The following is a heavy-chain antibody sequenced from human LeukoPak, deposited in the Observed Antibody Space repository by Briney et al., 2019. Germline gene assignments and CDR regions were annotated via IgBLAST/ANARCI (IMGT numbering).Heavy chain of an antibody. D-gene: IGHD6-19*01. CDR2: IIPIFGTA. J-gene: IGHJ5*02. CDR3: AKSAVAGTRWSDP. Sequence: SVKVSCKASGGTFSSYAISWVRQAPGQGLEWMGGIIPIFGTANYAQKFQGRVTITADESTSTAYMELSSLRSEDTAVYYCAKSAVAGTRWSDPWGQGTLVTVSS. V-gene: IGHV1-69*13. CDR1: GGTFSSYA.